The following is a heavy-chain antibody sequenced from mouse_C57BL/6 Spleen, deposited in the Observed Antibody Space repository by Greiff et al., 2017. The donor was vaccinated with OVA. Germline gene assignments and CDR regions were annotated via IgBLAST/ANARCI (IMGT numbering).Heavy chain of an antibody. D-gene: IGHD2-2*01. CDR3: ARSPSTMVTTEFAY. J-gene: IGHJ3*01. CDR1: GYTFTSYW. CDR2: IDPNSGGT. Sequence: QVQLQQSGAELVKPGASVKLSCKASGYTFTSYWMHWVKQRPGRGLEWIGRIDPNSGGTKYNEKFKSKATLTVDKPSSTAYMQLSSLTSEDSAVYYCARSPSTMVTTEFAYWGQGTLVTVSA. V-gene: IGHV1-72*01.